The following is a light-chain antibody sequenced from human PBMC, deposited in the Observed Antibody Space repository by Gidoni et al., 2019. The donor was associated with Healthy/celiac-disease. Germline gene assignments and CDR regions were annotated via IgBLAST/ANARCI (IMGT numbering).Light chain of an antibody. V-gene: IGKV4-1*01. J-gene: IGKJ2*01. CDR2: WAS. Sequence: DIVMTQSLDSLAVSLGARATINCKASQRVLYSSNNKNYLTWYQQKPGQPPKLLIYWASTRESGVPDRFSGSGSGTDFTLTISSLQAEDVAVYYCQQYYSRPSFGQGTKLEIK. CDR3: QQYYSRPS. CDR1: QRVLYSSNNKNY.